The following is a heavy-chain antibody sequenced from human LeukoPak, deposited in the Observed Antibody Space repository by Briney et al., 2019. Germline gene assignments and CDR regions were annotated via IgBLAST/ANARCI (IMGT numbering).Heavy chain of an antibody. J-gene: IGHJ4*02. CDR2: ISYDGNDK. Sequence: GGSLRLSCAASGFTFSSYWVHWVRQAPGKGLEWVAIISYDGNDKYYADSVKGRFTSSRDNSKNTLYLQMDSLRAEDTAIYYCAKDAGIRYSYYYRVAYYFDYWGQGALVTVSS. CDR1: GFTFSSYW. CDR3: AKDAGIRYSYYYRVAYYFDY. D-gene: IGHD5-18*01. V-gene: IGHV3-30*18.